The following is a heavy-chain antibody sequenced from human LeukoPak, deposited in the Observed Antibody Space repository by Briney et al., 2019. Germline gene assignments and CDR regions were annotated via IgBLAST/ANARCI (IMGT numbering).Heavy chain of an antibody. D-gene: IGHD2-2*01. CDR2: INHSGST. CDR1: GGSFSGYY. CDR3: ARGRYCSSTSCYRFRFDP. V-gene: IGHV4-34*01. J-gene: IGHJ5*02. Sequence: SETLSLTCAVYGGSFSGYYWSWIRQPPGKGLEWIGEINHSGSTNYNPSLKSRVTISVDTSKNQFSLKLSSVTAADTAVYYCARGRYCSSTSCYRFRFDPWGQGTLVTVS.